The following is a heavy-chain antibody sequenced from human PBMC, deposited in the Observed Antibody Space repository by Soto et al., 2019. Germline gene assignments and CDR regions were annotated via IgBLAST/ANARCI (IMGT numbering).Heavy chain of an antibody. D-gene: IGHD6-13*01. Sequence: EVHLLESGGGLVQPGESLRLSCGASGFTFSSCVMTWVRQAPGKGLEWVSAITNNGAGTHYADSVKGRFTISRDNSKNTVFLHMNNLRAEDTAVYYGAKGLNNGRWYAADWGQGTLVTVSS. CDR3: AKGLNNGRWYAAD. V-gene: IGHV3-23*01. J-gene: IGHJ4*02. CDR2: ITNNGAGT. CDR1: GFTFSSCV.